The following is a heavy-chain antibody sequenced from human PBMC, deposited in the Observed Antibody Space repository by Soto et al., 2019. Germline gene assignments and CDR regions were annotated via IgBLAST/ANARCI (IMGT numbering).Heavy chain of an antibody. CDR2: IGSSSSVI. D-gene: IGHD7-27*01. V-gene: IGHV3-48*01. CDR3: ARDLSWGSNWYYYMDV. CDR1: GFILSDCA. J-gene: IGHJ6*03. Sequence: EVQLVESGGGLVQPGGSLRLSCATSGFILSDCAMNWVRQAPGKGREWVSYIGSSSSVIDYADSVKGRFTVSRDNARNSLYLQMNSLRAEDTAVYYCARDLSWGSNWYYYMDVWGKGTTVTVSS.